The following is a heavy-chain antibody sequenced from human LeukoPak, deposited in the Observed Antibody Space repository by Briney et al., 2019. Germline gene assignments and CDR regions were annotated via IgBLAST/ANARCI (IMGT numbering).Heavy chain of an antibody. CDR2: INWNGGST. D-gene: IGHD6-19*01. Sequence: GGSLRLSCAASGFTFDDYGMSWVRQAPGKGLEWVSGINWNGGSTGYADSVKGRFTISRDNAKDSLYLQMNSLRAEDTALYYCARAGSSGWYHDYWGQGTLVTVSS. CDR3: ARAGSSGWYHDY. CDR1: GFTFDDYG. V-gene: IGHV3-20*04. J-gene: IGHJ4*02.